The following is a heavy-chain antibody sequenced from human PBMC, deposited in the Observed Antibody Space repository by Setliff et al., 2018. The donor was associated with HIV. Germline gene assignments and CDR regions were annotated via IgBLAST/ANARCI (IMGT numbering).Heavy chain of an antibody. D-gene: IGHD6-13*01. J-gene: IGHJ5*02. CDR3: ARIGSGWSVGWFDP. V-gene: IGHV4-30-4*08. Sequence: SETLSLTCTVSGDSISSGDYYWSWIRQPPGKGLEWIGNIYYSGSTYYNPSLKSRVTISVDTSKNRFSLRLTSVTAADTAVYYCARIGSGWSVGWFDPWGQGTLVTVSS. CDR2: IYYSGST. CDR1: GDSISSGDYY.